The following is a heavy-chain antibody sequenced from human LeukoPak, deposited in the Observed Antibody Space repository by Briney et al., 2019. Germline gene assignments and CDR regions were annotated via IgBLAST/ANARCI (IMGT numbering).Heavy chain of an antibody. CDR1: GYTFTSYG. J-gene: IGHJ6*02. Sequence: EASVKVSCKASGYTFTSYGISWVRQAPGQGLEWMGWISAYNGNTNYAQKLQGRVTMTTDTSTSTAYMELRSLRSDDTAVYYSARDSYGDLTGYYYGMDVWGQGTTVTVSS. CDR2: ISAYNGNT. D-gene: IGHD4-17*01. CDR3: ARDSYGDLTGYYYGMDV. V-gene: IGHV1-18*01.